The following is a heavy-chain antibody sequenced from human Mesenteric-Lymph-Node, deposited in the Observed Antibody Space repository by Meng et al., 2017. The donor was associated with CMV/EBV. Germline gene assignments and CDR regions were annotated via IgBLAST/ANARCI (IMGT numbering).Heavy chain of an antibody. CDR3: ASWGSAAQTLDY. V-gene: IGHV1-46*01. CDR2: INPSGDST. CDR1: GYTFTSYF. D-gene: IGHD3-10*01. Sequence: ASVKVSCKASGYTFTSYFMHWVRQAPGQGLEWMGIINPSGDSTSYAQRFQGRVTMTRDTSTGTVYMELSSLRSEDTAVYYCASWGSAAQTLDYWGQGTLVTVSS. J-gene: IGHJ4*02.